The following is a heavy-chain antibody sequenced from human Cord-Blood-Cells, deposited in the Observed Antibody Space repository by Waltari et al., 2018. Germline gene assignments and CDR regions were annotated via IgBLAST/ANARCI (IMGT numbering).Heavy chain of an antibody. J-gene: IGHJ2*01. CDR3: ARPYCSGGSCYWYFDL. V-gene: IGHV1-3*01. Sequence: QVQLVQSGAEVKKPGASVKVSCKASGYTFTSYAMHWVRQAPGQRLEWMGWINAGNGNTKYSQKFQGRVTITRDTSASTAYMELSSLGSEDTAVYYCARPYCSGGSCYWYFDLWGRGTLVTVSS. CDR1: GYTFTSYA. D-gene: IGHD2-15*01. CDR2: INAGNGNT.